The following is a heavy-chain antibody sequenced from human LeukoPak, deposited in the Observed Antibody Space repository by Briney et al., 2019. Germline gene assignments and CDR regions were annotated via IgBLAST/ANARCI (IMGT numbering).Heavy chain of an antibody. V-gene: IGHV3-53*01. J-gene: IGHJ4*02. CDR2: IYSGGST. D-gene: IGHD3-22*01. CDR3: ARDYYDSSGYYSVDY. Sequence: PGGSLRLSCAASRFTVSSNYMSWVRQAPGKGLEWVSVIYSGGSTFYADSVKGRFSISRDNSKNTLYLQMNSLRAEDTAVYYCARDYYDSSGYYSVDYWGQGTLVTVSS. CDR1: RFTVSSNY.